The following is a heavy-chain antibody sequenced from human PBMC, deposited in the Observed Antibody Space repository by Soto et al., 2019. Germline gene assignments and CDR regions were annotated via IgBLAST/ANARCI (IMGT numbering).Heavy chain of an antibody. CDR1: GFAFSTYA. D-gene: IGHD5-18*01. CDR3: AKDGYRYGPV. CDR2: ISDSGGST. Sequence: EVQLLESGGGLVQPGGSLRLSCTASGFAFSTYAMDWVRQVPGKGLEWVSTISDSGGSTYYADSVKGRGTTSSDNSKNTLYLQMNSLRAEDTAVYHCAKDGYRYGPVWGLGTTVTVSS. J-gene: IGHJ6*02. V-gene: IGHV3-23*01.